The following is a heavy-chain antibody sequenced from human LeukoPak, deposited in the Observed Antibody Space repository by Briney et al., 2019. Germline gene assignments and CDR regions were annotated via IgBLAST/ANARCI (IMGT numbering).Heavy chain of an antibody. CDR1: GGSISSGSYY. J-gene: IGHJ4*02. CDR2: IYTSGST. CDR3: AREGGLQHHFDY. D-gene: IGHD4-11*01. V-gene: IGHV4-61*02. Sequence: SETLSLTCTVSGGSISSGSYYWSWIRQPAGKGLEWIGRIYTSGSTNYNPSLKSRVTISVDTSKNQFSLKLSSVTAADTAVYYCAREGGLQHHFDYWGQGTLVTVSS.